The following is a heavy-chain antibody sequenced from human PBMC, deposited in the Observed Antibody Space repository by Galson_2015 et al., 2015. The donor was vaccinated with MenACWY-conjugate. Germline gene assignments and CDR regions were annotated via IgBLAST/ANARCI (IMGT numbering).Heavy chain of an antibody. Sequence: SLRLSCAVSGFTFSSYWMHWVRQAPGKGLVWVSRINGDGSGTSYADSVRGRFTISGDNAKNTLYLQMSSLRAEDTAVYYCARPVRNRLTIAVPYYFDHWGQGTLVAVAS. D-gene: IGHD2-21*01. CDR3: ARPVRNRLTIAVPYYFDH. CDR1: GFTFSSYW. V-gene: IGHV3-74*01. CDR2: INGDGSGT. J-gene: IGHJ4*02.